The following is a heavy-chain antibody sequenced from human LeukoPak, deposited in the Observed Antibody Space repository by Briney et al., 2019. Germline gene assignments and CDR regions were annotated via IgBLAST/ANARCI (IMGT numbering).Heavy chain of an antibody. CDR1: GGSISSYY. J-gene: IGHJ5*01. Sequence: RPSETLSLTCTVSGGSISSYYWSWIRQPAGKGLEWIGNTNYSGTTYNNPPLKSRVTVSVDTSKNQFSLKLNSVTAADTAMYYCARLPFSSGRSNWFDSWGQGTLVTVSS. V-gene: IGHV4-59*04. D-gene: IGHD3-3*01. CDR3: ARLPFSSGRSNWFDS. CDR2: TNYSGTT.